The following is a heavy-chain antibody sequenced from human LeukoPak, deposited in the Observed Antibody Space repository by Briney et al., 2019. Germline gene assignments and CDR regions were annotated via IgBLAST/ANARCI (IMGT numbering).Heavy chain of an antibody. V-gene: IGHV5-51*01. J-gene: IGHJ6*03. CDR2: IYPGDSDT. CDR1: GYSFTSYW. Sequence: GESLKISCKGSGYSFTSYWIGWVRPMPGKGLEWMGIIYPGDSDTRYSPSFQGQVTISADQSISTAYLQWSSLQASDTALYYLSRHGYCYDMDGWGKGTTVTDSS. CDR3: SRHGYCYDMDG.